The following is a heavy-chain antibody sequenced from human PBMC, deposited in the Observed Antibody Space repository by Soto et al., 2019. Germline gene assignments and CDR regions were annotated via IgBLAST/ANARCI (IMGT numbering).Heavy chain of an antibody. Sequence: NPSETLSLTCAVSGGSVRSGVFSWNWIRQPPGQGLEWIGYISHGGSPHYTPSLRSRVSISVDRSTNVISLNLTSMTPADTAVYFCARGHYYYAMDVWGQGTTVTVSS. V-gene: IGHV4-30-2*01. CDR3: ARGHYYYAMDV. CDR2: ISHGGSP. J-gene: IGHJ6*02. CDR1: GGSVRSGVFS.